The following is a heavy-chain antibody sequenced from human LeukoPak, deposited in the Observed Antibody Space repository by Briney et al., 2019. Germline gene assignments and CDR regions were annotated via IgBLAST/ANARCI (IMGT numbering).Heavy chain of an antibody. Sequence: GASVKVSCKASGYTFTSYAMHWVRQAPGQRLEWMGWINAGNGNTKYSQEFQGRVTITRDTSASTAYMELRSLRSDDTAVYYCARDRVGYSYGPTSIDYWGQGTLVTVSS. CDR1: GYTFTSYA. D-gene: IGHD5-18*01. J-gene: IGHJ4*02. CDR2: INAGNGNT. CDR3: ARDRVGYSYGPTSIDY. V-gene: IGHV1-3*01.